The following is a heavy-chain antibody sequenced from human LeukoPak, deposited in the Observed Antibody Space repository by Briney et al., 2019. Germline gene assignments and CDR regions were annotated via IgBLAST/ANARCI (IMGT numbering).Heavy chain of an antibody. Sequence: GASLKISCKGSGSCFPTYWIAWVRQLPGKGLERMGIIYPDESNIRYSPSFQGQVTISADKSISTAYLQWSSLKASDTAMYYCARPPSRGYSSSFEYWGQGTLVTVSS. D-gene: IGHD2-2*03. CDR1: GSCFPTYW. CDR2: IYPDESNI. J-gene: IGHJ4*02. V-gene: IGHV5-51*01. CDR3: ARPPSRGYSSSFEY.